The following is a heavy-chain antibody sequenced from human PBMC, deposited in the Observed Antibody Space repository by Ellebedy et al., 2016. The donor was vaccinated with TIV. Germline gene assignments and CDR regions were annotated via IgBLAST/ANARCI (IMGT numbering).Heavy chain of an antibody. J-gene: IGHJ4*02. CDR3: ARAAVNGADYEGGTFDY. CDR2: IYYSGST. D-gene: IGHD4/OR15-4a*01. V-gene: IGHV4-39*07. CDR1: GGSISSSSYY. Sequence: MPSETLSLTCTVSGGSISSSSYYWGWIRQPPGKGLEWIGSIYYSGSTNYNPSLKSRVTISVDTSKNQFSLKLSSVTAADTAVYYCARAAVNGADYEGGTFDYWGQGTLVTVSS.